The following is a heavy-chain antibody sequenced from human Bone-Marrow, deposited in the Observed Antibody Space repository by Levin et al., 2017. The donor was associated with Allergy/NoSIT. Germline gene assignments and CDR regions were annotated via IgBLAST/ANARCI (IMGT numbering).Heavy chain of an antibody. D-gene: IGHD6-13*01. Sequence: WASVKVSCKASGGTFSTYTVNWVRQAPGQGLEWMGGITPIFGTPRHAQKFQGRVTITADESTSTVYMELTSLRPEDTAVYYCARGRWPAAAGTSPFDYWGQGTLVTVSS. CDR1: GGTFSTYT. CDR2: ITPIFGTP. V-gene: IGHV1-69*13. CDR3: ARGRWPAAAGTSPFDY. J-gene: IGHJ4*02.